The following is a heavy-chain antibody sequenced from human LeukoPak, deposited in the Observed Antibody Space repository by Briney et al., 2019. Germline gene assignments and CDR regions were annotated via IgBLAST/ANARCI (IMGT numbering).Heavy chain of an antibody. CDR1: GFTFDYYA. V-gene: IGHV3-9*01. CDR2: ISWNSGTI. J-gene: IGHJ6*02. CDR3: AKDGYYYGMDV. Sequence: QAGGSLRLSCAASGFTFDYYAMHWVRQAPGKGLEWVSGISWNSGTIAYADSVKGRFTISRDNAKNSLYLQMNSLRPEDTALYYCAKDGYYYGMDVWGQGTLVTVSS.